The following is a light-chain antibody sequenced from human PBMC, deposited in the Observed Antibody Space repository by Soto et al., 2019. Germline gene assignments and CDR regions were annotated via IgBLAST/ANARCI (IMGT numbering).Light chain of an antibody. CDR1: QSISSY. V-gene: IGKV1-39*01. CDR2: AAS. CDR3: QQSYSSPFT. Sequence: DIQMTQSPSSVSASVGDRVTITCRASQSISSYLNWYQQKPGKAPKLLIYAASSLQSGVPSRFSASGSGTDFPLTITSLQPEAFATYYCQQSYSSPFTFGPGTKVDIK. J-gene: IGKJ3*01.